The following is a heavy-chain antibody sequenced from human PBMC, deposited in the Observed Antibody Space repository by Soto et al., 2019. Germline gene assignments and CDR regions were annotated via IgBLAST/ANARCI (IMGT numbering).Heavy chain of an antibody. CDR2: ISDGADSA. V-gene: IGHV3-23*01. CDR3: ARPYGGKIGDAPDL. CDR1: GFTFSSYA. D-gene: IGHD4-17*01. Sequence: EVQLLQSVGGLVQPGGSLRLSCVASGFTFSSYAMSWVRQVPGKGLEWVSTISDGADSAYYVDSVKGRFTISRDNSKKTLYLQMNSLRAEDSAVYYCARPYGGKIGDAPDLWGPGTMVTVSS. J-gene: IGHJ3*01.